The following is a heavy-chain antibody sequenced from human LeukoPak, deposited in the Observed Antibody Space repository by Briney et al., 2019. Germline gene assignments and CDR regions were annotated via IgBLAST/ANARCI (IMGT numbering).Heavy chain of an antibody. V-gene: IGHV4-39*01. Sequence: SETLSLTCTVSGGSISSYYWSWIRQPPGKGLEWIGSIYYSGSTYYNPSLKSRVTISVDTSKNQFSLKLSSVTAADTAVYYCARSAIQVVDAFDIWGQGTMVTVSS. CDR3: ARSAIQVVDAFDI. CDR2: IYYSGST. J-gene: IGHJ3*02. D-gene: IGHD2-15*01. CDR1: GGSISSYY.